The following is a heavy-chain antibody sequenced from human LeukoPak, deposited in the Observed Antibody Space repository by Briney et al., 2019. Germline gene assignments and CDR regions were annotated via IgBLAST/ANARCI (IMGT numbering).Heavy chain of an antibody. CDR2: ISYDGSNK. Sequence: GGSLRLSCAASGFNFKNYAMHWVRQAPGTGLEWVAVISYDGSNKYYADSVKGRFAISRDNSKNTLDLQLNSLRVDDTAVYYCASAPGYWFDTPGHRYFEYWGQGTLVTVSS. D-gene: IGHD3-22*01. V-gene: IGHV3-30*03. CDR1: GFNFKNYA. J-gene: IGHJ4*02. CDR3: ASAPGYWFDTPGHRYFEY.